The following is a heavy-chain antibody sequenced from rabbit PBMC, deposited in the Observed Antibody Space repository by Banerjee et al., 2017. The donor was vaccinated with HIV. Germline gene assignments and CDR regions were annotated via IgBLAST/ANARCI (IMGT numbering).Heavy chain of an antibody. CDR3: ARDHDYGYAGTYAT. D-gene: IGHD6-1*01. CDR2: IGIGSGST. V-gene: IGHV1S45*01. Sequence: QEQLVESGGGLVQPEGSLTLTCTASGFSFSSGYYMCWVRQAPGKGLEWIACIGIGSGSTYYTNWAKGRFTISKTSSTTVTLQMTSLTAADTATYFCARDHDYGYAGTYATWGQGTLVTVS. J-gene: IGHJ3*01. CDR1: GFSFSSGYY.